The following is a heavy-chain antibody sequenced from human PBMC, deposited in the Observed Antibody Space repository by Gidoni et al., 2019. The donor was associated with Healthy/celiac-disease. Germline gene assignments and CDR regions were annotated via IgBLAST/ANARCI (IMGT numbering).Heavy chain of an antibody. Sequence: QVQLVESGGGVVQPGRSLRLSCAASGFTVSSYAMHWVRPAPGKGLEWVAVISYDGSNKYYADSVKGRFTISRDNSKNTLYLQMNSLRAEDTAVYYCARDSYGSGSGGAFDIWGQGTMVTVSS. V-gene: IGHV3-30-3*01. CDR2: ISYDGSNK. J-gene: IGHJ3*02. CDR3: ARDSYGSGSGGAFDI. D-gene: IGHD3-10*01. CDR1: GFTVSSYA.